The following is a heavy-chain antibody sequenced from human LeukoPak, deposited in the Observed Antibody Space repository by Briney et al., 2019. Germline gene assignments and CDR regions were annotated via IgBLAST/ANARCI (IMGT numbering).Heavy chain of an antibody. CDR3: ARGLRYYYGSGSYSPADY. CDR1: GFTFSSYS. Sequence: PGGSLGLSCAASGFTFSSYSMNWVRQAPGKGLEWVSSISSSSSYIYYADSVKGRFTISRDNAKNSLYLQMNSLRAGDTAVYYCARGLRYYYGSGSYSPADYWGQGTLVTVSS. V-gene: IGHV3-21*01. D-gene: IGHD3-10*01. CDR2: ISSSSSYI. J-gene: IGHJ4*02.